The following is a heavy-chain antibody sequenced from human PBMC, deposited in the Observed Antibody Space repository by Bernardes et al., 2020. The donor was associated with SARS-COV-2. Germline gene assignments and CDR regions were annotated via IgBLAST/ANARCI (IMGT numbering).Heavy chain of an antibody. CDR2: ISGSGYTI. CDR1: GFTFINHY. J-gene: IGHJ3*01. CDR3: VRGSKEGYNVDAFDL. D-gene: IGHD5-12*01. V-gene: IGHV3-11*01. Sequence: GGSLRLSCAASGFTFINHYMHWIRQAPGRGLEFVSSISGSGYTIYYGDSVRGRFTISRDNAKNSLFLQMDTLRVGDTARYFCVRGSKEGYNVDAFDLWGRGTMVTVS.